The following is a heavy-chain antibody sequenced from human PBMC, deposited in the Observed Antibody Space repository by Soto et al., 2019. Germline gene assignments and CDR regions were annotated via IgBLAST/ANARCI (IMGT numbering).Heavy chain of an antibody. Sequence: SLRLSCAASGFTFSSYWMHWVRQAPGKGLVWVSRINSDGSSTSYADSMKGRFTIPRDNAKNTLYLQMNSLRAEDTAVYYCARGPYGDYGRFYYYYGMDVWGQGTTVTVSS. J-gene: IGHJ6*02. V-gene: IGHV3-74*01. D-gene: IGHD4-17*01. CDR1: GFTFSSYW. CDR2: INSDGSST. CDR3: ARGPYGDYGRFYYYYGMDV.